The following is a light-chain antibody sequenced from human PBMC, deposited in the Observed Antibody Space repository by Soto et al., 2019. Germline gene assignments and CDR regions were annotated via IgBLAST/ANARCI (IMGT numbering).Light chain of an antibody. V-gene: IGKV3-20*01. CDR3: QQYVTSSPRT. CDR2: GIS. CDR1: HTISSSY. J-gene: IGKJ1*01. Sequence: EIVLTQSPGTLSLSPGERATLSFSASHTISSSYLAWYQQKPGQAPRLLMYGISRRATGIPDRFSGSGSGTDFTLTITRLEPEDFAVYYCQQYVTSSPRTFGQGTKVDI.